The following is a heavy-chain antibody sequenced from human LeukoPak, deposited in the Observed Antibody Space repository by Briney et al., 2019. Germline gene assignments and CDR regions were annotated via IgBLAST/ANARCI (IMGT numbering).Heavy chain of an antibody. CDR1: GGTFSSFA. J-gene: IGHJ5*02. CDR3: ARDIYYYGSGSYYNDDWFDP. Sequence: SVKVSCKASGGTFSSFAISWVRQAPGQGLEWMGVFIPILGTANSAQKFQGRVTITADESTSTAYMELSSLRSEDTAVYYCARDIYYYGSGSYYNDDWFDPWGQGTLVTVSS. CDR2: FIPILGTA. D-gene: IGHD3-10*01. V-gene: IGHV1-69*13.